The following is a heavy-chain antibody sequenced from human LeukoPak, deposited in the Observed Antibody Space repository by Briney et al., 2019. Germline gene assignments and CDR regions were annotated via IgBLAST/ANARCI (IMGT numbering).Heavy chain of an antibody. Sequence: EASVKVSCKASGYTFTSYDISWVRQAPGQGLEWMGWISAYNGNTNYAQKLQGRVTMTTDTSTSTAYMELRSLRSDDTAVYYCAREKQQLVPGWFDPWGQGTLVTVSS. V-gene: IGHV1-18*01. J-gene: IGHJ5*02. CDR2: ISAYNGNT. CDR1: GYTFTSYD. D-gene: IGHD6-13*01. CDR3: AREKQQLVPGWFDP.